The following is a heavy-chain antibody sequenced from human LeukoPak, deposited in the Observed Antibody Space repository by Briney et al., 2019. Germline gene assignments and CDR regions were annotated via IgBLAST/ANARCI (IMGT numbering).Heavy chain of an antibody. Sequence: SETLSLTCTVSGGSISSGGYYWSWIRQHPGKGPEWIGYVYYSGSTYYNPSLQSRVTISVDTSKNQFSLKLSSVTAADTAVYYCARDNRRSGMDVWGKGTTITVSS. V-gene: IGHV4-31*03. CDR3: ARDNRRSGMDV. CDR1: GGSISSGGYY. CDR2: VYYSGST. J-gene: IGHJ6*04.